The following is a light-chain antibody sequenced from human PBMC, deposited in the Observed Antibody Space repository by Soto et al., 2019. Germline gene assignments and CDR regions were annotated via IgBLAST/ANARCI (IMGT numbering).Light chain of an antibody. CDR3: SSYTSSSTEV. Sequence: QSALTQPASVSGTPGQSIAISCTGTNSDVGAYIYVSWYQHHPGKAPKLILYDVSARPSGVSDRFSGSKSGNTASLTISGLQPEDEADYYCSSYTSSSTEVFGTGTKVTVL. CDR2: DVS. V-gene: IGLV2-14*03. J-gene: IGLJ1*01. CDR1: NSDVGAYIY.